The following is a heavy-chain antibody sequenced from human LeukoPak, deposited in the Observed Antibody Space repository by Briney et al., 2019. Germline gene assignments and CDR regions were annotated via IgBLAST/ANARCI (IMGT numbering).Heavy chain of an antibody. V-gene: IGHV3-7*01. Sequence: GGSLRLSCAASGFTFSRYWMSWVRQAPGKGLEWVANIKHDGSEKQDGSEKNYVDSVKGRFTISRDNAKNSLYLQMNSLRAEDTAVYYCARSGRGADSFYFYMDVWGKGTTVTVSS. J-gene: IGHJ6*03. CDR2: IKHDGSEKQDGSEK. CDR1: GFTFSRYW. CDR3: ARSGRGADSFYFYMDV. D-gene: IGHD3-10*01.